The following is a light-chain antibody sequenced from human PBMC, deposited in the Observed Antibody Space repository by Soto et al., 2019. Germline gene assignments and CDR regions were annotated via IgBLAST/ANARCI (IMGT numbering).Light chain of an antibody. CDR3: QQYNSLPLT. CDR1: QGISTY. V-gene: IGKV1-27*01. J-gene: IGKJ4*01. CDR2: AAS. Sequence: DIQMTQSPSSLSASVGDRVTITCRASQGISTYLAGYQQKPGKEAKLLIYAASTLPSGVPSRFSGSGSGTDFTLTISSLQPEDVATYYCQQYNSLPLTFGGGTKVEIK.